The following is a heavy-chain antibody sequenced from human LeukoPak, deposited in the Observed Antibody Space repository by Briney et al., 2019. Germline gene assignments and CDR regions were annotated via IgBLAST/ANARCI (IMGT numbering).Heavy chain of an antibody. CDR1: GVSISSSSYY. Sequence: PSETLSLTCTVSGVSISSSSYYWGWIRQPPGEGLEWIGSIYYSGSTYYNPSLKSRVTISVDRSKNQFSLKLSSVTAADAAVYYCARDNYGSGGYYSTSWGNAFDIWGQGTMVTVSS. CDR2: IYYSGST. CDR3: ARDNYGSGGYYSTSWGNAFDI. D-gene: IGHD3-10*01. J-gene: IGHJ3*02. V-gene: IGHV4-39*07.